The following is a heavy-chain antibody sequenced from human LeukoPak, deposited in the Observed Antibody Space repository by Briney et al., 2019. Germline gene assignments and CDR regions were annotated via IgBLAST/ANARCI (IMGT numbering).Heavy chain of an antibody. V-gene: IGHV3-13*01. CDR2: IGTAGDT. Sequence: GGSLRLSCAASGFTFSSYDMHWVRQATGKGLEWVSAIGTAGDTYYPGSVKGRFTISRENAKNSLYLQMNSLRAGDTAVYYCAYGAAAGQGAFDIWGQGTMVTVSS. J-gene: IGHJ3*02. CDR3: AYGAAAGQGAFDI. CDR1: GFTFSSYD. D-gene: IGHD6-25*01.